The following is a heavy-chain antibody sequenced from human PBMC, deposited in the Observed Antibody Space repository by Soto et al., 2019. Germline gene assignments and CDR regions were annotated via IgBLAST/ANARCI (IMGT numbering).Heavy chain of an antibody. CDR1: GFTFSSYA. V-gene: IGHV3-64D*08. CDR3: AVVAGSYYLDC. Sequence: GGSLRLSCSASGFTFSSYAMHWVRQAPGKGLEYVSAIKNSGGSTNYADSVKGRFTVSRDNSKNTLYLQMSSLRSEDTDVYYCAVVAGSYYLDCWGHGTLVTVSS. D-gene: IGHD6-19*01. J-gene: IGHJ4*01. CDR2: IKNSGGST.